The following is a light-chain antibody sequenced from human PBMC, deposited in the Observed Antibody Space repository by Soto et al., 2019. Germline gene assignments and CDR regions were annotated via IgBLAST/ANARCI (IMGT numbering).Light chain of an antibody. CDR3: QSYDRSLTDYV. CDR1: SSNIGAGYD. J-gene: IGLJ1*01. V-gene: IGLV1-40*01. CDR2: DNT. Sequence: QSVLTQPPSVSGAPGQRVTISCTGSSSNIGAGYDVYWYQHLPGTAPNLLIFDNTNRPSGVPDRFSGSKSGTSASLAITGLQAEDEADYYCQSYDRSLTDYVFGTGTKLTVL.